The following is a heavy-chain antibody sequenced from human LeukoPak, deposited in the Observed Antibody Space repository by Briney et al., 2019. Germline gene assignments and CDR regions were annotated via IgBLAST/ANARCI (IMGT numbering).Heavy chain of an antibody. CDR3: AKLSALNPGDPLQWEFDY. J-gene: IGHJ4*02. D-gene: IGHD1-26*01. Sequence: QAGGSLRLSCAASGFTFSSYAMSWVRQAPGKGLEWVSAISGSGGSTYYADSVKGRFTISRDNSKNTLYLQMNSLRAEDTAVYYCAKLSALNPGDPLQWEFDYWGQGTLVTVSS. V-gene: IGHV3-23*01. CDR1: GFTFSSYA. CDR2: ISGSGGST.